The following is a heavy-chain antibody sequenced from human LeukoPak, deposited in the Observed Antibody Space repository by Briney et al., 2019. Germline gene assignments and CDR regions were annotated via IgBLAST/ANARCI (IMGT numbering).Heavy chain of an antibody. CDR3: ASAGSYSVDY. CDR2: TYYSGSI. J-gene: IGHJ4*02. Sequence: PSETLSLTCTVSGGSISSSSYYWGWIRQPPGKGLEWIGSTYYSGSIYYNPSLESRVTISVDTSKNQFSLKLSSVTAADTAVYYCASAGSYSVDYWGQGTLVIVSS. V-gene: IGHV4-39*01. D-gene: IGHD1-26*01. CDR1: GGSISSSSYY.